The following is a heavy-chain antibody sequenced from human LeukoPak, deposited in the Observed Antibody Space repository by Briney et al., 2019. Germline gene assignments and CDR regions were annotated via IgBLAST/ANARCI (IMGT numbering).Heavy chain of an antibody. D-gene: IGHD3-22*01. CDR2: ISSSGSTI. J-gene: IGHJ4*02. CDR1: GFTFSSYE. CDR3: ASGLTYYYDSSGYDWGWY. Sequence: GGSLRLSCAASGFTFSSYEMNWVRQAPGKGLEWVSYISSSGSTIYYADSVKGRFTISRDNAKNSLYLQMNSLRAEDTAVYYCASGLTYYYDSSGYDWGWYWGQGTLVTVSS. V-gene: IGHV3-48*03.